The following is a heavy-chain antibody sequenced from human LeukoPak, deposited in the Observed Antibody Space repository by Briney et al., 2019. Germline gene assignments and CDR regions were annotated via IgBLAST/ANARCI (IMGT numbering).Heavy chain of an antibody. Sequence: GGSLRLPCAASGFTFDDYAMHWVRQAPGKGLEWVSGISWNSGSIGYADSVKGRFTISRDNAKNSLYLQMNSLRAEDTAVYYCARDQGRYCSGGSCSLFDYWGQGTLVTVSS. J-gene: IGHJ4*02. CDR2: ISWNSGSI. V-gene: IGHV3-9*01. CDR1: GFTFDDYA. D-gene: IGHD2-15*01. CDR3: ARDQGRYCSGGSCSLFDY.